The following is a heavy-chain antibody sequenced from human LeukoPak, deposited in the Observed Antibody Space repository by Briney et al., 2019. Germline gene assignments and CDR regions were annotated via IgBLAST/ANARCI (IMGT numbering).Heavy chain of an antibody. V-gene: IGHV3-66*01. Sequence: GGSLRLSCAASGFTVSSNYMSWVRQAPGKGLEWVSVIYSGGSTYYADSVKGRFTISRDNSKNTLYLQMNSLRAEDTAVYYCARIHLGVAGQSLYFQHWGQGTLVTVSS. D-gene: IGHD6-19*01. CDR2: IYSGGST. J-gene: IGHJ1*01. CDR3: ARIHLGVAGQSLYFQH. CDR1: GFTVSSNY.